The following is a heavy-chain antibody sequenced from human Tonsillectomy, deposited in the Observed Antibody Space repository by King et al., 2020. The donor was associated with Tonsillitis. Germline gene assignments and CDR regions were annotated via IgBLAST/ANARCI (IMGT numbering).Heavy chain of an antibody. V-gene: IGHV3-21*01. CDR1: GFTFVNYN. Sequence: VQLVESGGGLVRPGGSLRLSCTASGFTFVNYNMNWVRQAPGKGLEWVSSISGISSYIYYADSVRGRFTISRDNAKNSLHLQMDSLRAEDTAVYYCATDXLQWTRNAFNTXGQGTMVTVSS. CDR3: ATDXLQWTRNAFNT. J-gene: IGHJ3*02. D-gene: IGHD4-11*01. CDR2: ISGISSYI.